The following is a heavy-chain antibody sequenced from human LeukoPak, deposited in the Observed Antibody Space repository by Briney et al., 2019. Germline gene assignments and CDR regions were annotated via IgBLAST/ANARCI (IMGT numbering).Heavy chain of an antibody. CDR3: ARLAAPLGAFDI. D-gene: IGHD3-9*01. Sequence: GGSLRLSCAASGFTFSSYAMSWVRQAPGKGLEWVSAISGGGGSTYYADSVKGRFTISRDNSKNTLYLQMNSLRAEDTAVYYCARLAAPLGAFDIWGQGTMVTVSS. CDR2: ISGGGGST. J-gene: IGHJ3*02. CDR1: GFTFSSYA. V-gene: IGHV3-23*01.